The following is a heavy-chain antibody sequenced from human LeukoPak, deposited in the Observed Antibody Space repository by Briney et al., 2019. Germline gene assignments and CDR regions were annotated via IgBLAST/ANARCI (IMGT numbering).Heavy chain of an antibody. V-gene: IGHV3-23*01. D-gene: IGHD2-2*02. CDR2: ISGSGGST. Sequence: PGGSLRLSCAASGFTFSSYAMSWVRQAPGKGLEWVSAISGSGGSTYYADSVKGRFTISRDNSKNTLYLQMNSLRAEDTAVYYCARAHGYCSSTSCYTGYSYYYYMDVWGKGTTVTVSS. CDR1: GFTFSSYA. J-gene: IGHJ6*03. CDR3: ARAHGYCSSTSCYTGYSYYYYMDV.